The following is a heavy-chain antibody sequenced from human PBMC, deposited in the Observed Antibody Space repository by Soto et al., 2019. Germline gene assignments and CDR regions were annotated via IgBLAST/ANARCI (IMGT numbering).Heavy chain of an antibody. Sequence: GESLKISCKGSGYSFTSYWISWVRQMPGKGLEWMGRIDPSDSYTNYSPSFQGHVTISADKSISTAYLQWSSLKASDTAMYYCARQGYCSSTSCYYYYGMDVWGQGTTVTVS. CDR2: IDPSDSYT. CDR3: ARQGYCSSTSCYYYYGMDV. CDR1: GYSFTSYW. V-gene: IGHV5-10-1*01. D-gene: IGHD2-2*01. J-gene: IGHJ6*02.